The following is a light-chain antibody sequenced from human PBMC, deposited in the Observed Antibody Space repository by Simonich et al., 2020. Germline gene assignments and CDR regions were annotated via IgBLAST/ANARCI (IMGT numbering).Light chain of an antibody. CDR2: GAS. CDR1: QSVSSN. Sequence: EIVMTQSPATLSVSPGERATLSCRASQSVSSNLAWYQQKPGQAPRLLIYGASSRATGIPDRVSGSGSGTDFTLTISRLEPEDFAVYYCQQYGSSPPNTFGQGTKLEIK. CDR3: QQYGSSPPNT. V-gene: IGKV3-20*01. J-gene: IGKJ2*01.